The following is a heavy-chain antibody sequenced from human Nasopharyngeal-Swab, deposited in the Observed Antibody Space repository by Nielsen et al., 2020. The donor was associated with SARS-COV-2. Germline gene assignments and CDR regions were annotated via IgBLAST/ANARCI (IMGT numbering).Heavy chain of an antibody. V-gene: IGHV1-8*01. Sequence: WVRQAPGQGLDWMGWMNPNSGNTGYAQKFQGRVTMTRNTSISTAYMELSSLRSEDTAVYYCARGSITIVGGVIQGWFDPWGQGTLVTVSS. CDR2: MNPNSGNT. D-gene: IGHD3-3*01. CDR3: ARGSITIVGGVIQGWFDP. J-gene: IGHJ5*02.